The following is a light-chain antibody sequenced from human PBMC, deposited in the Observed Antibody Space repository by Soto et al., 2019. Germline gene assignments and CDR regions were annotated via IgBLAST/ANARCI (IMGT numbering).Light chain of an antibody. CDR1: QSLSNF. J-gene: IGKJ5*01. CDR3: NQYDGSPIT. Sequence: EIILTQSPATLSLSPGERATLSCRASQSLSNFLAWYQHRPGQAPSLLLYGASTRATGTQARFSGSGSGTDFTLTISSLQSEDFALYICNQYDGSPITFGQGRRLEI. CDR2: GAS. V-gene: IGKV3D-15*02.